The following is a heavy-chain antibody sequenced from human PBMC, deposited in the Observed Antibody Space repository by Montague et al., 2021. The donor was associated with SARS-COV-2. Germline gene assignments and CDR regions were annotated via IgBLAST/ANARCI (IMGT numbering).Heavy chain of an antibody. CDR2: TNYRSKWTS. D-gene: IGHD4-17*01. V-gene: IGHV6-1*01. CDR3: VRDTGSAQAGFDA. CDR1: GDSVCSNTAA. J-gene: IGHJ4*02. Sequence: CAISGDSVCSNTAAWNWIRQSPSGGLEWLGRTNYRSKWTSDYATSVEGRISIDPDTSKNQFFLHLRSVTPEDTGVYYCVRDTGSAQAGFDAWGQGTLVTPPQ.